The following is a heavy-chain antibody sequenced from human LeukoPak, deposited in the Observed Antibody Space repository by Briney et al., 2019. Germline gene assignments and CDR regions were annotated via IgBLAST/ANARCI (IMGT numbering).Heavy chain of an antibody. J-gene: IGHJ4*02. CDR2: IYSSGSA. Sequence: SETLSLTCTVSGGSINSNNYYWGWIRQPPGKGLEWIGSIYSSGSAYYNPSLKSRVTISVDTSKNQFSPRLSSVTAADTAVYYCQSRYLEWLLEYWGQGTLVTVSS. D-gene: IGHD3-3*01. CDR3: QSRYLEWLLEY. V-gene: IGHV4-39*01. CDR1: GGSINSNNYY.